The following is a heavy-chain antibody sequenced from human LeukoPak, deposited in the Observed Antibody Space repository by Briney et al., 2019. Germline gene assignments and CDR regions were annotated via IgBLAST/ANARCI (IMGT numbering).Heavy chain of an antibody. Sequence: GGSLRLSCAASGSTFTFYAMSGVRGSPAKGLEWGSVISGSGGSTYYADSVKGRFTISRDNSKNTLYLQMDSLRAEDTAVYYCAKWDGDLYYYYYMDVWGKGTTVTVSS. J-gene: IGHJ6*03. CDR1: GSTFTFYA. CDR3: AKWDGDLYYYYYMDV. D-gene: IGHD4-17*01. CDR2: ISGSGGST. V-gene: IGHV3-23*01.